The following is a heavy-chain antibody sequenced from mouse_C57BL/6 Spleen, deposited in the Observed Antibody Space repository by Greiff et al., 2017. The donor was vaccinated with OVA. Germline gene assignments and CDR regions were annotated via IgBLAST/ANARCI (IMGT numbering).Heavy chain of an antibody. CDR2: ISYDGSN. CDR3: ARRGGIYDYVYAMDY. V-gene: IGHV3-6*01. Sequence: ESGPGLVKPSQSLSLTCSVTGYSITSGYYWNWLRQFPGNKLEWMGYISYDGSNNYHPSLTNRISIPRDTSKNQFFLKLNSVTPEDTATYYCARRGGIYDYVYAMDYWGQGTSVTVSS. J-gene: IGHJ4*01. D-gene: IGHD2-4*01. CDR1: GYSITSGYY.